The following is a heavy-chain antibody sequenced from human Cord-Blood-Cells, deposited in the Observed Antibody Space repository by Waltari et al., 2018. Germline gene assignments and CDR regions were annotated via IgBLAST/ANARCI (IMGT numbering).Heavy chain of an antibody. CDR3: ARGSGYDRGYPSFDY. J-gene: IGHJ4*02. D-gene: IGHD5-12*01. CDR2: IIPILGIA. CDR1: GGTFSRYA. V-gene: IGHV1-69*10. Sequence: QVQLVQSGAEVKKPGSSVKVSCKASGGTFSRYAISWVRQAPGQGLEWMGGIIPILGIANYAQKFQGRVTITADKSTSTAYMELSSLRSEDTAVYYCARGSGYDRGYPSFDYWGQGTLVTVSS.